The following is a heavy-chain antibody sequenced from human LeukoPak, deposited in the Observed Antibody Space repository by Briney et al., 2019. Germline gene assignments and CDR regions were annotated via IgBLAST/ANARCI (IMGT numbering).Heavy chain of an antibody. Sequence: ASVRVSCKASGYTFTGYYMHWVRQAPGQGLEWMGWINPNSGGTNYAQKFQGRVTMTRDTSISTAYMELSRLRSDDTAVYYCARVDIVVVPAPHYFDYWGKGTLVTASS. D-gene: IGHD2-2*01. CDR2: INPNSGGT. J-gene: IGHJ4*02. CDR3: ARVDIVVVPAPHYFDY. V-gene: IGHV1-2*02. CDR1: GYTFTGYY.